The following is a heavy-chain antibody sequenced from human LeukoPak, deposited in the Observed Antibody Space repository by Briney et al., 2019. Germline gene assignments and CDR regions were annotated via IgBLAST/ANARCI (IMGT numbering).Heavy chain of an antibody. CDR1: GGTFSSYA. CDR2: IIPIFGTA. Sequence: SVKVSCKASGGTFSSYAISWVRQAPGQGLEWMGGIIPIFGTANYAQKFQGRVTITTDESTSTAYMELSSLRSEDTAVYYCASSNTGGSPIADYWGQGTLVTVSS. J-gene: IGHJ4*02. V-gene: IGHV1-69*05. CDR3: ASSNTGGSPIADY. D-gene: IGHD1-26*01.